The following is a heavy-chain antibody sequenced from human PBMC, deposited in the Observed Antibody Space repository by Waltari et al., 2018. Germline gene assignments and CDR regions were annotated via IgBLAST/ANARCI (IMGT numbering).Heavy chain of an antibody. D-gene: IGHD3-16*01. Sequence: EVQLVESGGGLIHPGGSLRLSCAASGFTFSSFAMNWVRQAPGKGLEGVSTISGSGYSTYYAESVKGRFTSSRDNSKNRLYLQMNSLRVEDTAVYYCAKAATMITRDFDYWGQGTLVTVSS. J-gene: IGHJ4*02. CDR1: GFTFSSFA. CDR2: ISGSGYST. V-gene: IGHV3-23*04. CDR3: AKAATMITRDFDY.